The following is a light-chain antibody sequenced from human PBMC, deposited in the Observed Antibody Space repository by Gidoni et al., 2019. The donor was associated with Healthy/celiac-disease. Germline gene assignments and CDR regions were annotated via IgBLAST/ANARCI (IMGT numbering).Light chain of an antibody. J-gene: IGKJ1*01. V-gene: IGKV3-15*01. CDR3: QQYNNWPPRT. Sequence: EIVMTQSPATLSVSPGERATLSCRASQSVSSNLAWYQQKPGQAPRLLIYGASTRATGIPARFSGSGSGTEFTLTISSLHSEDFAVYYCQQYNNWPPRTFXXXTKVEIK. CDR2: GAS. CDR1: QSVSSN.